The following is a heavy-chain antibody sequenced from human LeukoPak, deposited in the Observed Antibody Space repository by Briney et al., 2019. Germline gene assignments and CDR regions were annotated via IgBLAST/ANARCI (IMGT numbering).Heavy chain of an antibody. J-gene: IGHJ4*02. CDR1: GDSISSGY. Sequence: PSETLSLTCTVSGDSISSGYWGWIRQPPGKGLEWIGSIYYSGSTYYNPSLKSRVTISVDTSKKQFSLKLSSVTAADTAVYYCASFYYYDTSGYYYGFDYWGQGTLVTVSS. V-gene: IGHV4-39*01. CDR3: ASFYYYDTSGYYYGFDY. CDR2: IYYSGST. D-gene: IGHD3-22*01.